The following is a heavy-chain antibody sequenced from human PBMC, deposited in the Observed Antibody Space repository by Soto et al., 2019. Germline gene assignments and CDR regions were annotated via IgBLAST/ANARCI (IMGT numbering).Heavy chain of an antibody. CDR3: ARIGVGRVVPAAIRYYYYYGMDV. V-gene: IGHV5-51*01. Sequence: GESLKISCKGSGYSFTSYWIGWVRQMPGKGLEWMGIIYPGDSDTRYSPSFQGQVTISADKSISTAYLQWSSLKASDTAMYYCARIGVGRVVPAAIRYYYYYGMDVWGQGTTVTVSS. J-gene: IGHJ6*02. CDR2: IYPGDSDT. CDR1: GYSFTSYW. D-gene: IGHD2-2*02.